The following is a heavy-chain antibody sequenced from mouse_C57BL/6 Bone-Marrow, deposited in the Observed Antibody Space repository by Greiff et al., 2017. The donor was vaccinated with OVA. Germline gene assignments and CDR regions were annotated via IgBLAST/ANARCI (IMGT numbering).Heavy chain of an antibody. Sequence: EVQGVESEGGLVQPGRSLKLSCTASGFTFSDYYMAWVRQVPEKGLEWVANINYDGSSTYYLDSLKSRFIISRDNAKNILYLQMSSLKSEDTATYYCARGPRYGSSPAWFAYWGQGTLVTVSA. CDR2: INYDGSST. D-gene: IGHD1-1*01. CDR1: GFTFSDYY. CDR3: ARGPRYGSSPAWFAY. J-gene: IGHJ3*01. V-gene: IGHV5-16*01.